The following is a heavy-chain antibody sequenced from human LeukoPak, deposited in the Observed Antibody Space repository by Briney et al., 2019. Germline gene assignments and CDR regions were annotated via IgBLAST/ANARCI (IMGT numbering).Heavy chain of an antibody. V-gene: IGHV4-39*02. CDR1: GGSISTENNN. CDR3: GRLGNGRSRRDTPYYYSMDV. D-gene: IGHD1-26*01. J-gene: IGHJ6*02. CDR2: IYRKGNT. Sequence: NASETLSLTCSVSGGSISTENNNWGWIRQSPGKRPEWIASIYRKGNTYNPSLKSRITISVDTTKDHFSLIRSSVTAADTAVYYCGRLGNGRSRRDTPYYYSMDVWGRGTTVTVS.